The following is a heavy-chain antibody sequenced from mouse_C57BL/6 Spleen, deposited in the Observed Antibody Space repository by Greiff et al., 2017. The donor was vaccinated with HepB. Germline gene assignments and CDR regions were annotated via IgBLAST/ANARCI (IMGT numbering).Heavy chain of an antibody. J-gene: IGHJ4*01. V-gene: IGHV5-4*01. Sequence: EVQGVDSGGGLVKPGGSLKLSCAASGFTFSSYAMSWVRQTPEKRLEWVATISDGGSYTYYPDNVKGRFTISRDNAKNNLYLQMSHLKSEDTAMYYCAREGGNYYAMDYWGQGTSVTVSS. CDR3: AREGGNYYAMDY. CDR1: GFTFSSYA. CDR2: ISDGGSYT.